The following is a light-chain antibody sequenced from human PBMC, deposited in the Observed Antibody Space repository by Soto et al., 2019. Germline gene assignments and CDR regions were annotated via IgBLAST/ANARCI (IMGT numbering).Light chain of an antibody. V-gene: IGLV2-14*01. CDR1: SSDVGGYNY. CDR3: SSYTTSGSLV. CDR2: DVS. J-gene: IGLJ2*01. Sequence: QSALTQPASVSGSPGQSITISCTGTSSDVGGYNYVSWYQQHPGKAPKLMIYDVSNRHSGVSNRFSGSKSGNTASLTISGLQAEDEADYYCSSYTTSGSLVFGGGTKVTVL.